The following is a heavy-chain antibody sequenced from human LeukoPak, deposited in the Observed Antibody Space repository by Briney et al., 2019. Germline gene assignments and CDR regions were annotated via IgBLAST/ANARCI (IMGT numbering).Heavy chain of an antibody. J-gene: IGHJ4*02. V-gene: IGHV4-61*01. CDR1: GHSISSGYY. Sequence: SETLSLTCTVSGHSISSGYYWGWIRQPPGKGLEWIGYIYYSGSTNYNPSLKSRVTISVDTSKNQFSLKLSSVTAADTAVYYCARLQYSSSSANFDYWDQGTLVTVSS. CDR2: IYYSGST. D-gene: IGHD6-6*01. CDR3: ARLQYSSSSANFDY.